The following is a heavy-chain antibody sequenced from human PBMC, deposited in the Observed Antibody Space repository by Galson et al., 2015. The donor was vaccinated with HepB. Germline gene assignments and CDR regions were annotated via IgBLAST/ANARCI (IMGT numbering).Heavy chain of an antibody. CDR3: ATNAARGIFFEF. V-gene: IGHV1-69*06. Sequence: SVKVSCKASGTMFSGFGTSWVRQAPGHGLEWMGEINPLFGTANYAQKFQGRVTITADRSTSTAYMELRSLRSEDTAMYYCATNAARGIFFEFWGQGTLVTVSS. D-gene: IGHD3-10*01. CDR2: INPLFGTA. CDR1: GTMFSGFG. J-gene: IGHJ4*02.